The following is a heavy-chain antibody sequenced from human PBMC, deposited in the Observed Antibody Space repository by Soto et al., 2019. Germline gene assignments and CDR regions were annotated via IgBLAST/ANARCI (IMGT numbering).Heavy chain of an antibody. D-gene: IGHD2-2*01. CDR3: AKVKYCYVSGGNPPVGY. CDR1: GFSLSSHA. Sequence: PGGSLRLSCVASGFSLSSHAVSWVRQTPEKGLEWVSSISDSGATSSYADFVKGRFTVSRDNSRNTLYLQMDSLRVEDTAVYYCAKVKYCYVSGGNPPVGYWGQGTVVTVSS. V-gene: IGHV3-23*01. CDR2: ISDSGATS. J-gene: IGHJ4*02.